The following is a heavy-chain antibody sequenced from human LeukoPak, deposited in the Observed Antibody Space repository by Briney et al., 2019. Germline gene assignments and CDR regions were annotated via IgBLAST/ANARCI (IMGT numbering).Heavy chain of an antibody. J-gene: IGHJ4*02. CDR3: ARVDDSSGYPFDY. CDR2: ISYDGSNK. D-gene: IGHD3-22*01. Sequence: GGSLRLSCAASGFTFSSYGMHWVRQAPGKGLEWVAVISYDGSNKYYADSVKGRFTISRDNSKNTLYLQMNSLRAEDTAVYYCARVDDSSGYPFDYWGQGTLVTVSS. V-gene: IGHV3-30*03. CDR1: GFTFSSYG.